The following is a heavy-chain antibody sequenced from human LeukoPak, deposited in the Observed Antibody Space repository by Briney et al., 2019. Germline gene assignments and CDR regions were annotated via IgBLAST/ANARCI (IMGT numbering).Heavy chain of an antibody. CDR2: INHSGST. J-gene: IGHJ6*04. CDR1: GFTFSSYA. V-gene: IGHV4-34*01. CDR3: ARHPSNLDV. Sequence: PGGSLRLSCAASGFTFSSYAMSWIRQTPGKGLEWIGQINHSGSTNYNPSLKSRVTISVDTPKNQFSLKLSSVTAADTAVYYCARHPSNLDVWGKGTTVTISS.